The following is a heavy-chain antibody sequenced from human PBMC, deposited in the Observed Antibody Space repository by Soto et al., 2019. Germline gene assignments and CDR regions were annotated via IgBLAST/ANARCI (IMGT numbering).Heavy chain of an antibody. J-gene: IGHJ6*04. Sequence: ASVKVSFKASGYSFTIYGITWVRQAPGQGLEWMGWISARTANTNYAEKFQGRVTMTTDTSTNTAYMELRSLRSDDAAVYYCVIYCSGPVKHNYLYYGMAVWGEGTTVTVSS. D-gene: IGHD2-15*01. V-gene: IGHV1-18*01. CDR1: GYSFTIYG. CDR2: ISARTANT. CDR3: VIYCSGPVKHNYLYYGMAV.